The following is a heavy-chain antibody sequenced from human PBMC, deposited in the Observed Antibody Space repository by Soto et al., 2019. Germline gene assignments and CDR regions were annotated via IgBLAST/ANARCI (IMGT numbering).Heavy chain of an antibody. J-gene: IGHJ4*02. V-gene: IGHV4-34*12. CDR3: ARAKFESTGWDHLDI. CDR1: GGSFTGHF. D-gene: IGHD1-26*01. CDR2: VIHSGNT. Sequence: SETLSLTCTVSGGSFTGHFWSRVRQPPGKGLDLIGEVIHSGNTTYYPSLRSRVTLSVATSYNLISTALTSVTAAYAGVYYCARAKFESTGWDHLDIWRQGTPVT.